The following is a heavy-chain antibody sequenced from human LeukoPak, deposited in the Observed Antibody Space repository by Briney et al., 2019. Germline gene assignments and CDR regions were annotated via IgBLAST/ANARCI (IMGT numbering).Heavy chain of an antibody. V-gene: IGHV4-4*07. CDR1: GGSISSFN. D-gene: IGHD6-19*01. Sequence: KASETLSLTCTVSGGSISSFNWNWIRQPAGKGLEWIGHLHTAGGGNYNPSLQSRVTLSVDTSNNLFSLKLTSVTAADTAVYFCARDRQWLLDSWGQGTLVTVSS. J-gene: IGHJ4*02. CDR3: ARDRQWLLDS. CDR2: LHTAGGG.